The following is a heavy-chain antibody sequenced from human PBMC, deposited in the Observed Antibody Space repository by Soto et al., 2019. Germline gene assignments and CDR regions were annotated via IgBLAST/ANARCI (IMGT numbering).Heavy chain of an antibody. J-gene: IGHJ6*02. D-gene: IGHD3-10*01. Sequence: SETVTLTCTVSVGSTCSINYYWACIRQHSSKGLEWIGSIYYSGSTYYNPSLKSRVTISVDTSKNQFSLMLSSVTAADTAVYYCARHMDGVLLWFGELSPYYYGMDVWGQGTTVS. CDR1: VGSTCSINYY. V-gene: IGHV4-39*01. CDR3: ARHMDGVLLWFGELSPYYYGMDV. CDR2: IYYSGST.